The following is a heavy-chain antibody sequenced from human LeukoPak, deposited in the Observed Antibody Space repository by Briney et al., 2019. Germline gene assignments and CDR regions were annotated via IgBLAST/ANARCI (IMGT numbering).Heavy chain of an antibody. D-gene: IGHD6-13*01. CDR2: ISGSGGST. V-gene: IGHV3-23*01. J-gene: IGHJ3*02. CDR3: ATGGPIAAAGTNDAFDI. Sequence: GGSLRLSCAASGFTFSSYAMSWVRQAPGKGLEWVSAISGSGGSTYYADSVKGRFTISRDNSKNTLYLQMNSLRAEDTAVYYCATGGPIAAAGTNDAFDIWGQGTIVTVSS. CDR1: GFTFSSYA.